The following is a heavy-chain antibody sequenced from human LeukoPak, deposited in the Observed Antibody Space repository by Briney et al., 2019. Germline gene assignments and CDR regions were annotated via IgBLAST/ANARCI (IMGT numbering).Heavy chain of an antibody. V-gene: IGHV3-21*01. CDR3: ARDDPYYYESRGSPPAFDI. Sequence: PGRSLRLSCAASGFTVSSYSMNWVRQAPGEGLEWVSSISISSSYIYYADSVKGRFTISRDKAKNSLYMQMNSLRAEDTAVYYCARDDPYYYESRGSPPAFDIWGQGTMVTVSS. J-gene: IGHJ3*02. D-gene: IGHD3-22*01. CDR2: ISISSSYI. CDR1: GFTVSSYS.